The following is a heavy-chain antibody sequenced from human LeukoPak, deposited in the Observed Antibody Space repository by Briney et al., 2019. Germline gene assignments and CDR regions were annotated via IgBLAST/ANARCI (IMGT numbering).Heavy chain of an antibody. CDR2: IYTSGST. J-gene: IGHJ3*02. CDR3: ARDLKGWFGESYDAFDT. Sequence: SETLSLTCTVSGGSINSYYWSWIRQPAGKGLEWIGRIYTSGSTNYKSSLKSRVTMSVDTSKNQFSLKLRSVTAADTAVYYCARDLKGWFGESYDAFDTWGQGTMVTVSS. D-gene: IGHD3-10*01. CDR1: GGSINSYY. V-gene: IGHV4-4*07.